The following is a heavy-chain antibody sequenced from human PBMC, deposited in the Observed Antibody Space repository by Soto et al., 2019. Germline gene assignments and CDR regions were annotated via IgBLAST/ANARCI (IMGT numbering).Heavy chain of an antibody. Sequence: RASVKVSCKASGGTFSSYAISWVRQAPGQGLEWMGGIIPIFGTANYAQKFQGRVTITADESTSTAYMELSSLRSEDTAVYYCASYYSSGSYSYYYYGMDVWGQGTTVTVSS. D-gene: IGHD3-10*01. V-gene: IGHV1-69*13. CDR1: GGTFSSYA. J-gene: IGHJ6*02. CDR3: ASYYSSGSYSYYYYGMDV. CDR2: IIPIFGTA.